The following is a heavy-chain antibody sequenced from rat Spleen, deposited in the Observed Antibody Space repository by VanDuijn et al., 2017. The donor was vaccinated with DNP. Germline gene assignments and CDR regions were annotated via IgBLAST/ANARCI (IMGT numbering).Heavy chain of an antibody. V-gene: IGHV5S10*01. J-gene: IGHJ4*01. CDR3: TRDNYSSYMPYYYAMDA. Sequence: EVQLVESGGGLVQPGRSLKLSCAASGFTFSDYNMAWVRQAPTTGLEWVATIFYDGHSTYYGDSVKGRFTISRDNAESTLYLQMNSLRSEDTATYYCTRDNYSSYMPYYYAMDAWGQGTSVTVSS. CDR2: IFYDGHST. CDR1: GFTFSDYN. D-gene: IGHD1-2*01.